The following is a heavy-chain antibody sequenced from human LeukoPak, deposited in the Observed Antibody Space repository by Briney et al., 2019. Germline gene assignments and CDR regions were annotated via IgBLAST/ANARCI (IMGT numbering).Heavy chain of an antibody. D-gene: IGHD2-8*01. CDR3: AKGSLAGYCTSTTYHTTFYIDF. CDR2: VKTRSYGETT. CDR1: GFAFGDYA. V-gene: IGHV3-49*04. Sequence: GGSLRLSCSASGFAFGDYAVTWVRQAPGKGLQWVGLVKTRSYGETTEYAASVKGRFTISRDDSKSIAYLQMDSLRTEDTARYFCAKGSLAGYCTSTTYHTTFYIDFWGQGTVVAVSS. J-gene: IGHJ4*02.